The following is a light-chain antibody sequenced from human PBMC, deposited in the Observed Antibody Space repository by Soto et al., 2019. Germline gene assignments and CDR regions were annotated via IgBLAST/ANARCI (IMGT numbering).Light chain of an antibody. J-gene: IGKJ1*01. CDR2: GAS. Sequence: DIVMTQSPPSLSASLGDRVTITCRASQSISTYLNWYQQKPGRAPDLLIYGASSLQSGVPSRFTGSGSETHFTLTISSLQPEDFAIYHCQQSYITPWTFGQGTKVEI. V-gene: IGKV1-39*01. CDR1: QSISTY. CDR3: QQSYITPWT.